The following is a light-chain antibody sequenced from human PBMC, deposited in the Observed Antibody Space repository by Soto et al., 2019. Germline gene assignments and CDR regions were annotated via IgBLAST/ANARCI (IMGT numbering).Light chain of an antibody. CDR3: QQYGSSPYT. V-gene: IGKV3-20*01. Sequence: EIVLTQSPGTLSLSPGERATLSCRASQSVNNNYLAWYHQKPGQAPRLLIYGASNRATGIPDRFSGSGSGTDFTLTISRLEPEDFAVYYCQQYGSSPYTFGQGTKLEIK. J-gene: IGKJ2*01. CDR2: GAS. CDR1: QSVNNNY.